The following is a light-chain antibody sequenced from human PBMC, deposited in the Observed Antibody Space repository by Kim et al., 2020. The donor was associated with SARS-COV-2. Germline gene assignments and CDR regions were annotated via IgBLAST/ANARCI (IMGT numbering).Light chain of an antibody. V-gene: IGLV3-1*01. CDR2: QDN. Sequence: SYELTQPPSVSVSPGQTASITCSADKLGDKYVCWYQQRPGQSPVLVIYQDNKRRSGIPERFSGSNSGNTATLTISGTQAMDEADYYCQAWDSTTVVFGGGTQLTVL. CDR1: KLGDKY. CDR3: QAWDSTTVV. J-gene: IGLJ2*01.